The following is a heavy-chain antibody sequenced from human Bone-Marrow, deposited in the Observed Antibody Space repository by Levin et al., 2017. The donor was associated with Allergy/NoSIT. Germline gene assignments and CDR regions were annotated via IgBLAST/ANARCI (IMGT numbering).Heavy chain of an antibody. D-gene: IGHD3-10*01. J-gene: IGHJ4*02. CDR3: VGGSRGRRLDY. CDR1: GGSISSSSYY. Sequence: PSETLSLTCTVSGGSISSSSYYWGWIRQPPGKGLEWIGTIFYSGSTYYNPSLKSRVTISVDTPMNQFSLELTSVTAADTAVYYCVGGSRGRRLDYWGQGILVTVSS. CDR2: IFYSGST. V-gene: IGHV4-39*01.